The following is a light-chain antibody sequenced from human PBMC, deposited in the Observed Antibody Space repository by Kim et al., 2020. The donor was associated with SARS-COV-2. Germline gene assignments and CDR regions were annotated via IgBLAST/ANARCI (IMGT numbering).Light chain of an antibody. J-gene: IGLJ2*01. CDR2: EDD. CDR3: QSYNRDNVR. V-gene: IGLV6-57*02. Sequence: GEAVTRAGTSRRGRVAGDEVGWYQQRPSGGPTAVIYEDDQRPSGGAARLSGSIDNSSNSASLTISGLRTEDEADYYCQSYNRDNVRFGGGTQLTVL. CDR1: RGRVAGDE.